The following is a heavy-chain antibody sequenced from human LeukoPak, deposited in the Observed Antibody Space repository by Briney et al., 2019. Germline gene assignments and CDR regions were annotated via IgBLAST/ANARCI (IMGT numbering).Heavy chain of an antibody. V-gene: IGHV3-48*04. J-gene: IGHJ4*02. CDR2: ISGSSSVSTSTI. CDR3: ARDFWSGYYTED. Sequence: GSLRLSCEFSGIIFSTYAMNWVRQAPGKGLEWISYISGSSSVSTSTIHYADPVKGRFTISSDNAKNSLHLQMDRLSAEGTAVYYCARDFWSGYYTEDWGQGALVIVSS. D-gene: IGHD3-3*01. CDR1: GIIFSTYA.